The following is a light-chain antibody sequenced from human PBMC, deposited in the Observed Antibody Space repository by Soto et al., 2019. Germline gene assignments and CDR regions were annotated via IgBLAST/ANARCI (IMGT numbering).Light chain of an antibody. V-gene: IGKV3-20*01. CDR2: GAS. CDR1: QSISNN. J-gene: IGKJ2*01. Sequence: IVMTQSPATLSLSPGEKATLSCRASQSISNNFAWFQQKPGQVPRLLIYGASNRATGVPDRVSGSGSGTDFTLTINRLEPEDFAVYYCQQYGNFPYTFGQGTKVDIK. CDR3: QQYGNFPYT.